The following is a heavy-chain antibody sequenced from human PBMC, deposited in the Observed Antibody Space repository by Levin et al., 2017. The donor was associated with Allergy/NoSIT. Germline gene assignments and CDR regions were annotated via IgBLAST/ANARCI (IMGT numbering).Heavy chain of an antibody. CDR1: GFTFSSYA. CDR2: ISGSGGST. Sequence: GGSLRLSCAASGFTFSSYAMSWVRQAPGKGLEWVSAISGSGGSTYYADSVKGRFTISRDNSKNTLYLQMNSLRAEDTAVYYCAKDSGYSYGLGPFDYWGQGTLVTVSS. J-gene: IGHJ4*02. CDR3: AKDSGYSYGLGPFDY. V-gene: IGHV3-23*01. D-gene: IGHD5-18*01.